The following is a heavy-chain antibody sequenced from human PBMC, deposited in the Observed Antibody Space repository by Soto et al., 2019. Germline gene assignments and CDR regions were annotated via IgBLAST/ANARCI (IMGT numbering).Heavy chain of an antibody. D-gene: IGHD4-17*01. Sequence: LSLTCTVSGGSVTNSSYYWGWTRQSPGKGLEWIGSVYYRGRSYSKSSVKSRVAISVDTSKNRFSLSLNSVTASDTAVYFCVSQRTTVPTQAYFDYWGPGALVTVSS. CDR3: VSQRTTVPTQAYFDY. V-gene: IGHV4-39*01. CDR2: VYYRGRS. J-gene: IGHJ4*02. CDR1: GGSVTNSSYY.